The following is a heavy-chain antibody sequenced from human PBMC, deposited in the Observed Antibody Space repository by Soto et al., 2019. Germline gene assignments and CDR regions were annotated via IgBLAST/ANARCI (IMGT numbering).Heavy chain of an antibody. J-gene: IGHJ4*02. D-gene: IGHD1-7*01. CDR3: AKNQERELPRVIDF. V-gene: IGHV3-23*01. Sequence: EVRLLESGGGLVKPGGSLRLSCATSGLTFSNYAMSWVRQAPGGGLEGVSSMSGSSSTTYYADSVRGRFTISRDRSNNTLYLQMSSLRAEDTALYYCAKNQERELPRVIDFWGQGTLVTVSS. CDR2: MSGSSSTT. CDR1: GLTFSNYA.